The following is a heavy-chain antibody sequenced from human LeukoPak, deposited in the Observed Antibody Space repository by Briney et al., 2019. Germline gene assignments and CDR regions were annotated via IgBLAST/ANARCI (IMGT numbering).Heavy chain of an antibody. CDR2: INPNTGGT. CDR3: ARALVPAAQRLSS. Sequence: GASVKVSCKASGYTFTGYYLHWVRQAPGQGLEWMGWINPNTGGTNYAQNFQGRVTMTRDTSISTAYMEVTGLRSDDTAVYYCARALVPAAQRLSSWGQGTLVTVSS. CDR1: GYTFTGYY. J-gene: IGHJ5*02. V-gene: IGHV1-2*02. D-gene: IGHD2-2*01.